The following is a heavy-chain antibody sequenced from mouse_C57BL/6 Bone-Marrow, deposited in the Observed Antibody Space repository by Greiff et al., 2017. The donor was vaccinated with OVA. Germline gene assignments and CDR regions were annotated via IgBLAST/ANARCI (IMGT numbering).Heavy chain of an antibody. CDR2: ISYDGSN. Sequence: EVQLQQSGPGLVKPSQSLSLTCSVTGYSITSGYYWNWIRQFPGNKLEWMGYISYDGSNNYNPSLKNRISITRDTSKNQYFLKLNSVTTEDTATYYCARDRPDYWGQGTLVTVSA. J-gene: IGHJ3*01. V-gene: IGHV3-6*01. CDR3: ARDRPDY. CDR1: GYSITSGYY.